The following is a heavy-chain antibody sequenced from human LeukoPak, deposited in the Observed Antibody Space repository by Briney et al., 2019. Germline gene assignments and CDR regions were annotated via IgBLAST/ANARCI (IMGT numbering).Heavy chain of an antibody. V-gene: IGHV3-23*01. Sequence: GGSLRLSCAASGFTFSSYAMSWVRQAPGKGLEWVSIISANGGGTYYADSVKGRFTISRDNSKNTLYLQMNSLRAEDTAVYYCAKGSGSYLFDYWGQGTLVTVSS. CDR1: GFTFSSYA. CDR3: AKGSGSYLFDY. D-gene: IGHD1-26*01. CDR2: ISANGGGT. J-gene: IGHJ4*02.